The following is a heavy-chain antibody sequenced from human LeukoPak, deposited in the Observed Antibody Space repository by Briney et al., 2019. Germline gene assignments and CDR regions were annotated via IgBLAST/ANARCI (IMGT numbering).Heavy chain of an antibody. CDR1: GFTFSNYA. J-gene: IGHJ4*02. V-gene: IGHV3-23*01. Sequence: TGGSLRLSCVASGFTFSNYAMSWVRQTPGKGLEWVSSISGSGGSTHYADSVKGRFTISRDNSKNTLYLQMNSLRAEDTAVYYCAKDWMSTIINYFDYWGQRTLVTVSS. CDR2: ISGSGGST. D-gene: IGHD5-12*01. CDR3: AKDWMSTIINYFDY.